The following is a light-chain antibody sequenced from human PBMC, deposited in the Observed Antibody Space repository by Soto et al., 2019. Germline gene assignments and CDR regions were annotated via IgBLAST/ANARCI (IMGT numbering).Light chain of an antibody. CDR3: QQYENWRLT. CDR1: ESIHTS. V-gene: IGKV3-15*01. J-gene: IGKJ1*01. Sequence: EMPLSPAPLSVSPGERDTLSCRANESIHTSLAWYQQKPGQAPRLLIFGASTRPTGVPARFSGSGSGTEFTLTISSLQSEDVAVYYCQQYENWRLTFGQGTKVDIK. CDR2: GAS.